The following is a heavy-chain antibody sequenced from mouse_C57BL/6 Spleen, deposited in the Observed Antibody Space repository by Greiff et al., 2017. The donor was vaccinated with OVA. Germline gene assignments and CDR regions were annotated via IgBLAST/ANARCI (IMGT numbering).Heavy chain of an antibody. J-gene: IGHJ2*01. Sequence: EVQVVESGPELVKPGASVKMSCKASGYTFTDYNMHWVKQSHGKSLEWIGYINPNNGGTSYNQKFKGKATLTVNKSSSTAYMELRSLTSEDSAVYYCAKGRFHYFDYWGQGTTLTVSS. CDR2: INPNNGGT. V-gene: IGHV1-22*01. CDR3: AKGRFHYFDY. CDR1: GYTFTDYN.